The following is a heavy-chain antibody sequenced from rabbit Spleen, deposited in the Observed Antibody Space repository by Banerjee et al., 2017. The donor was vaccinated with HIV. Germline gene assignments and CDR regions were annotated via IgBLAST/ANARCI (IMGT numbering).Heavy chain of an antibody. CDR2: INTGSGST. D-gene: IGHD8-1*01. J-gene: IGHJ4*01. CDR3: ARGIPHRL. CDR1: GFSFSSSYW. V-gene: IGHV1S45*01. Sequence: QEQLEESGGDLVKPEGSLTLTCKASGFSFSSSYWICWVRQAPGKGLEWIGCINTGSGSTYYASWVNGRFTVSKASSTTVTLQMTSLTAADTATYFCARGIPHRLWGQGTLVTVS.